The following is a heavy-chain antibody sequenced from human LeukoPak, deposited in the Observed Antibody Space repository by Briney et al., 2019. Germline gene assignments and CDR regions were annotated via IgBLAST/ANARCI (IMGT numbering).Heavy chain of an antibody. CDR2: IYGGGST. CDR3: ATWPGAWYGEDS. CDR1: GFSVSGNY. Sequence: GGSLRLSCAGTGFSVSGNYMAWVRQAPGKGLEWVLTIYGGGSTYYAGCVKGRFTISRDNSQNTLYLRMNNLRAEDTAVYYCATWPGAWYGEDSWGQGTLVTVSS. J-gene: IGHJ5*01. D-gene: IGHD3-10*01. V-gene: IGHV3-53*01.